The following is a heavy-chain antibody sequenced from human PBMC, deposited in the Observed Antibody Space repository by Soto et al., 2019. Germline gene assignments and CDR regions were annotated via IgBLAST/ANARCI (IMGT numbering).Heavy chain of an antibody. CDR2: INHSGST. D-gene: IGHD5-12*01. V-gene: IGHV4-34*01. J-gene: IGHJ4*02. CDR1: GGSFSGYY. Sequence: SETLSLTCAVYGGSFSGYYWSWIRQPPGKGLEWIGEINHSGSTNYNPSLKSRVNISVDTSKNQFSLKLSSVTAADTAVYYCARGCQDIVATIAHSYYFDYWGQGTLVTVSS. CDR3: ARGCQDIVATIAHSYYFDY.